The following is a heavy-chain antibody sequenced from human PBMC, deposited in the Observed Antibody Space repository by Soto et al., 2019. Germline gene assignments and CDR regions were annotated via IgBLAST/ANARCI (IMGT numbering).Heavy chain of an antibody. Sequence: QVQLVQSGAEVKKPGASVKVSCKASGYTFTSYGISWVRQAPGQGLEWMGWISAYNGNTNYAQKLQGRVTMTTDTSKSTAYMELRSLRSDDTAVYYCARDEETWIQLWSQDAFDIWGQGTMVTVSS. J-gene: IGHJ3*02. CDR1: GYTFTSYG. D-gene: IGHD5-18*01. CDR2: ISAYNGNT. V-gene: IGHV1-18*01. CDR3: ARDEETWIQLWSQDAFDI.